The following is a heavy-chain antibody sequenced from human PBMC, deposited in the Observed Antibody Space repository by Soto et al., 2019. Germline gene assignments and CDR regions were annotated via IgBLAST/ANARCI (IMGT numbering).Heavy chain of an antibody. CDR2: IRSKAYGGTT. CDR1: GFTFGDYA. J-gene: IGHJ1*01. Sequence: GGSLRLSCTASGFTFGDYAMSWFRQAPGKGLDWVGFIRSKAYGGTTEYAASVKGRFTISRDDSKSIAYLQMNSLKTEDTAVYYCTRGLYNWNPKRGEYFQHWGQGTMVTVSS. D-gene: IGHD1-20*01. CDR3: TRGLYNWNPKRGEYFQH. V-gene: IGHV3-49*03.